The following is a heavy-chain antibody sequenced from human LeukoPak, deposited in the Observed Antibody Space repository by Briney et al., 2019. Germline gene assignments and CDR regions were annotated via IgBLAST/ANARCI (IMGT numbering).Heavy chain of an antibody. Sequence: GGSLRLSFAASGFTFSSYGMHWVRQAPGKGLEWVAVISYDGSNKYYADSVKGRFTISRDNSKNTLYLQMNSLRAEDTAVYYCAKDISSWYGYFDYWGQGTLVTVSS. CDR2: ISYDGSNK. CDR3: AKDISSWYGYFDY. V-gene: IGHV3-30*18. CDR1: GFTFSSYG. J-gene: IGHJ4*02. D-gene: IGHD6-13*01.